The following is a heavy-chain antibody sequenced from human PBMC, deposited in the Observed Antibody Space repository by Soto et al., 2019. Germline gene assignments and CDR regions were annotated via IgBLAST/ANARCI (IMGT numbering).Heavy chain of an antibody. CDR1: ESTVSRDW. D-gene: IGHD1-26*01. CDR2: INQDGSEK. CDR3: SGGVGDAF. Sequence: EVHLVESGGGLVQTGGSLRLSCAIFESTVSRDWMNWVRQAPGKGLEWVAHINQDGSEKYYVDSVKGRFTISRDNAKKSLYLQLNRLGPADTAMYYCSGGVGDAFWGQGTLVTVSS. V-gene: IGHV3-7*04. J-gene: IGHJ4*02.